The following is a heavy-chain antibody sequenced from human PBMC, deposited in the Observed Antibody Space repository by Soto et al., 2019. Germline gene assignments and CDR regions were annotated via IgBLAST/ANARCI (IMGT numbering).Heavy chain of an antibody. CDR1: GFSVSNNH. CDR2: IHGGDST. V-gene: IGHV3-53*01. J-gene: IGHJ4*02. D-gene: IGHD3-16*01. Sequence: VQLVESGGGLIQPGGSLRLSCAASGFSVSNNHMTWIRQTAGKGLELVSFIHGGDSTSYADSVKGRFTISRDNSKNTLYLQMDRLRAEDTAIYYCAGRLTTAASLDYWGQGTLVTVSS. CDR3: AGRLTTAASLDY.